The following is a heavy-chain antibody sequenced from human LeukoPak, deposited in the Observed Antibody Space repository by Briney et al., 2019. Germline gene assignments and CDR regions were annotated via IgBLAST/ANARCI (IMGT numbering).Heavy chain of an antibody. CDR2: IFQSVST. Sequence: NPSETLSLTCTVSGYSISGGYYWGWIRQPPGKGLEWIGTIFQSVSTYYNPSLKSRVTTSVDTSKNQFSLKLSSVTAADTAVYYCARNNSNGFDFWGQGTLVTVSS. J-gene: IGHJ4*02. D-gene: IGHD6-19*01. V-gene: IGHV4-38-2*02. CDR1: GYSISGGYY. CDR3: ARNNSNGFDF.